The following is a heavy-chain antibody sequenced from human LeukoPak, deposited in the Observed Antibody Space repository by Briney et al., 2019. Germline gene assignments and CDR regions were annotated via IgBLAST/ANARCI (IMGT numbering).Heavy chain of an antibody. CDR3: ARVATIFGVVTPSLYYYYMDV. CDR1: GFTFSSYS. V-gene: IGHV3-21*01. J-gene: IGHJ6*03. CDR2: ISSSSSYI. D-gene: IGHD3-3*01. Sequence: PGGSLRLSCAASGFTFSSYSMNWVRQAPGKGLEWVSSISSSSSYIYYADSVKGRFTISRDNAKNSLYLQMNSLRAEDTAVYYCARVATIFGVVTPSLYYYYMDVWGKGTTVTVSS.